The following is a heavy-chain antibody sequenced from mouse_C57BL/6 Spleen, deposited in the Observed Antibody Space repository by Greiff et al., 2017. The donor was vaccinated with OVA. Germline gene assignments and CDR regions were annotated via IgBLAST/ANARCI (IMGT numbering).Heavy chain of an antibody. J-gene: IGHJ4*01. Sequence: QVQLQQSGAELVKPGASVKISCKASGYAFSSYWMNWVKQRPGKGLEWIGQIYPGDGDTNYNGKFKGKATLTADKSSSTAYMQLSSLTSEDSAVYFCARSRSNYAMDYWGQGTSGTVSS. D-gene: IGHD5-1*01. CDR2: IYPGDGDT. CDR3: ARSRSNYAMDY. CDR1: GYAFSSYW. V-gene: IGHV1-80*01.